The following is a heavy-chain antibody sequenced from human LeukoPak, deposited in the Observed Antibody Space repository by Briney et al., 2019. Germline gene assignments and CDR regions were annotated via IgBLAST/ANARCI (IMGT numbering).Heavy chain of an antibody. CDR2: INPNSGGT. CDR1: GYTFTGYY. Sequence: ASVKVSCKASGYTFTGYYMHWVRQAPGQGLEWMGWINPNSGGTNYAQKFQGRVTMTRDTSISTAYMELSRLRSDATAVYYCARGLRGSSWATHFDYWGQGTLVTVSS. CDR3: ARGLRGSSWATHFDY. J-gene: IGHJ4*02. V-gene: IGHV1-2*02. D-gene: IGHD1-26*01.